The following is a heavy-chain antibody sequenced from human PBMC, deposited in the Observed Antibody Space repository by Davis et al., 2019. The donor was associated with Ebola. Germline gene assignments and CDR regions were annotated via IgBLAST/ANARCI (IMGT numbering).Heavy chain of an antibody. Sequence: GESLKISCAVSGFIFNNAWMSWVRQAPGKGLEWVGFIRGKAFGGTAEYAASVKDRFTISRDDSKSIAYLQMNSLKTEETAVYYRSRPKTHIYGLDVWGPGATVIVSS. D-gene: IGHD2-21*01. CDR1: GFIFNNAW. V-gene: IGHV3-49*04. CDR3: SRPKTHIYGLDV. CDR2: IRGKAFGGTA. J-gene: IGHJ6*02.